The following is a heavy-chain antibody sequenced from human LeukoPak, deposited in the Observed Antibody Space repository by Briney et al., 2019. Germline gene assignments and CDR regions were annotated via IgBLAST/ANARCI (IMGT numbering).Heavy chain of an antibody. CDR2: ISFNGGNK. CDR3: ARGVAAAGTLDY. J-gene: IGHJ4*02. CDR1: GFFFSSFD. D-gene: IGHD6-13*01. V-gene: IGHV3-30*03. Sequence: PGGSLRLSCAASGFFFSSFDMHWVRQGPDKGPEWVASISFNGGNKYYADSVKGRFTISRDNSKNTLYLQMNSLRAEDTAVYYCARGVAAAGTLDYWGQGTLVTVSS.